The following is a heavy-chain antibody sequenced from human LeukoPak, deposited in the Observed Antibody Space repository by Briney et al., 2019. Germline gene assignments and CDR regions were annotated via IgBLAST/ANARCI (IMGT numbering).Heavy chain of an antibody. CDR2: IIPIFGTA. CDR1: GGTFSSYA. J-gene: IGHJ4*02. V-gene: IGHV1-69*13. Sequence: SVKASCKASGGTFSSYAISWVRQAPGQGLEWMGGIIPIFGTANYAQKFQGRVTITADESTSTAYMELSSLRSEDTAVYYCARDLGIAAAGEDYWGQGTLVTVSS. D-gene: IGHD6-13*01. CDR3: ARDLGIAAAGEDY.